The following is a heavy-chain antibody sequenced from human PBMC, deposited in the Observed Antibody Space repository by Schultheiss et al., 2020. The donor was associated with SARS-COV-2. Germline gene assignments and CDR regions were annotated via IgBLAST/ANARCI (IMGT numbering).Heavy chain of an antibody. V-gene: IGHV3-49*03. J-gene: IGHJ4*02. CDR1: GFTFGDYA. Sequence: GGSLRLSCTASGFTFGDYAMSWFRQAPGKGLEWVGFIRSKAYGGTTDYAAPVKGRFTISRDDSKNTLYLQMNSLKTEDTAVYYCARDGGGRYSYARDYWGQGTLVTVSS. CDR3: ARDGGGRYSYARDY. CDR2: IRSKAYGGTT. D-gene: IGHD5-18*01.